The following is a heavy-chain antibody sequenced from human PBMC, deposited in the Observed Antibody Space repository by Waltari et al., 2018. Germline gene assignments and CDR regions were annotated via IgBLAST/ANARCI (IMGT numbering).Heavy chain of an antibody. Sequence: QVQLQESGPGLVKPSETLSLTCAVSGYSISSGYYWGWIRQPPGKGLGWIGSIYHSGSTDYNPSLKRRVTISVDTSKNQFSLKLSSVTAADTAVYYCARGIAVAGTLDYWGQGTLVTVSS. CDR1: GYSISSGYY. V-gene: IGHV4-38-2*01. J-gene: IGHJ4*02. CDR3: ARGIAVAGTLDY. CDR2: IYHSGST. D-gene: IGHD6-19*01.